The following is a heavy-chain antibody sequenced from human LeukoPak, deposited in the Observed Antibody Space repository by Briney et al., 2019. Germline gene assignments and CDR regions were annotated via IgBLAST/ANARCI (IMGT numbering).Heavy chain of an antibody. CDR1: GFTFTDYY. CDR3: ARVKAAADNWFNP. Sequence: PGGSLRLSCAASGFTFTDYYMSWIRQAPGKGLEWVSYISSGSTYTTYADSVKGRFTISRDNAKNSLYLQMNSLRAEDTAVYYCARVKAAADNWFNPWGQGTLVTVSS. J-gene: IGHJ5*02. D-gene: IGHD6-13*01. V-gene: IGHV3-11*05. CDR2: ISSGSTYT.